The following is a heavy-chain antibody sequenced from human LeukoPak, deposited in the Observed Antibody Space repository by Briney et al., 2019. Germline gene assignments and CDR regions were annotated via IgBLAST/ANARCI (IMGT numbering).Heavy chain of an antibody. CDR1: GYTFTSYD. CDR2: MNPNSGNT. Sequence: ASVKVSCKASGYTFTSYDINWVRQATGQGLEWMGWMNPNSGNTGYAQKFQGRVTMTRNTSISTAYMELSSVRSEDTAVYYCARPLRGYCSGGSCYKGILVYWGQGTLVTVSS. J-gene: IGHJ4*02. CDR3: ARPLRGYCSGGSCYKGILVY. D-gene: IGHD2-15*01. V-gene: IGHV1-8*01.